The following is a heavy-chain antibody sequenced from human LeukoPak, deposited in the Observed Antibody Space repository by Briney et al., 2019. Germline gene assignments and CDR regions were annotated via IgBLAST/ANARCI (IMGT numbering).Heavy chain of an antibody. V-gene: IGHV3-74*01. CDR2: INTDGSST. CDR1: GFTFRTYW. Sequence: GGSLRLSCTASGFTFRTYWKHWVRHGPGKGLVLVSRINTDGSSTTYADSVKRRFTISRDNAKNTLYLQLNSLRAEDTAVYYCTRDYISCPDYWGQGTLVTVSS. D-gene: IGHD2-2*01. J-gene: IGHJ4*02. CDR3: TRDYISCPDY.